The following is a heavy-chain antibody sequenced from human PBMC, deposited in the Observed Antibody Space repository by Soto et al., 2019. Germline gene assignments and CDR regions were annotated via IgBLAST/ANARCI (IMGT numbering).Heavy chain of an antibody. CDR2: FSSGGGGT. CDR3: TKANRYCSGANCFTFDY. J-gene: IGHJ4*02. CDR1: GFTFSNYA. Sequence: EVQLLESVGGLLQPGGSLRLSCTASGFTFSNYAMSWVRQAPGKGLEWVSTFSSGGGGTYYADSVKGRFTISRDNSKNTLSLQMNSLRAEDTAVYYCTKANRYCSGANCFTFDYWGLGTLVTVSS. V-gene: IGHV3-23*01. D-gene: IGHD2-15*01.